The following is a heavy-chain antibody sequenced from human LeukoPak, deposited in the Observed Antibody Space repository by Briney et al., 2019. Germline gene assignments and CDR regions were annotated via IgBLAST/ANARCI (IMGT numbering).Heavy chain of an antibody. CDR1: GGSFSGYY. CDR2: INHSGST. V-gene: IGHV4-34*01. J-gene: IGHJ4*02. D-gene: IGHD6-13*01. CDR3: ARGRRPLDFSPHIADAALSLFDY. Sequence: PSETLSLTCAVYGGSFSGYYWSWIRQPPGKGLEWIGEINHSGSTNYNPSLKSRVTISVDTSKNQFSLKLSSVTAADTAVYNCARGRRPLDFSPHIADAALSLFDYWGQGTLVTVSS.